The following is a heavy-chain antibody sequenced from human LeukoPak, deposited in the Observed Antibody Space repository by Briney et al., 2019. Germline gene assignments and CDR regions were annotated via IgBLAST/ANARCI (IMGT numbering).Heavy chain of an antibody. V-gene: IGHV1-2*02. CDR3: ALERQQLVKGFDY. CDR2: INPNSGGT. CDR1: GYTFTGYY. D-gene: IGHD6-13*01. Sequence: ASVKVSCKASGYTFTGYYMHWVRQAPGQGLEWMGWINPNSGGTNYAQKFQGRVTMTRDTSISTAYMELSRLRSDDTAVCYCALERQQLVKGFDYWGQGTLVTVSS. J-gene: IGHJ4*02.